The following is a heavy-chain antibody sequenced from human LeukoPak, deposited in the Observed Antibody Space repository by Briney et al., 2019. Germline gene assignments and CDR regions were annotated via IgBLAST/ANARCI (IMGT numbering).Heavy chain of an antibody. D-gene: IGHD1-26*01. CDR1: GFTFSSYA. Sequence: HPGGSLRLSCAASGFTFSSYAMSWVRQAPGKGLEWVSAISGSGGSTYYADSVKGRFTISRDSSKNTLYLQMNSLRAEDTAVYYCAKDLRSSADSKMGAADYWGQGTLVTVSS. J-gene: IGHJ4*02. V-gene: IGHV3-23*01. CDR3: AKDLRSSADSKMGAADY. CDR2: ISGSGGST.